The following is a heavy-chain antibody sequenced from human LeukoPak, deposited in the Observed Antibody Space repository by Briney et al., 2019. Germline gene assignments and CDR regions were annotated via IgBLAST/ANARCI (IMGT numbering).Heavy chain of an antibody. CDR3: ARQYYDILTSVLDAFDI. V-gene: IGHV4-59*08. Sequence: SETLSLTCTVSGGSISSYYWSWIRQPPGKGLEWIGYIYYSGSTNYNPSLKSRVTISVDTSKNQFSLKLSSVTAADTAVYYCARQYYDILTSVLDAFDIWGQGTMVTVSS. CDR2: IYYSGST. D-gene: IGHD3-9*01. J-gene: IGHJ3*02. CDR1: GGSISSYY.